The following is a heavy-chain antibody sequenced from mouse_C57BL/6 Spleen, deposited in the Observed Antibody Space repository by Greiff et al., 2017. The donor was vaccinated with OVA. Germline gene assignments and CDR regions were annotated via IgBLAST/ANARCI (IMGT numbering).Heavy chain of an antibody. V-gene: IGHV1-50*01. CDR2: IDPSDSYT. CDR3: ARSEEPLDY. Sequence: QVQLQQPGAELVKPGASVKLSCKASGYTFTSYWMQWVKQRPGQGLEWIGEIDPSDSYTNYNQKFKGKATLTVDTSSSTAYMQLSSLTSEDSAVYYCARSEEPLDYWGQGTTLTVSS. CDR1: GYTFTSYW. J-gene: IGHJ2*01. D-gene: IGHD6-1*01.